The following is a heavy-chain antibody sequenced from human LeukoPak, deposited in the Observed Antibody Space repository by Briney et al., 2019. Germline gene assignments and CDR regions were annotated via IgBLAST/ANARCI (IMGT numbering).Heavy chain of an antibody. Sequence: SVKVSCKASGGTFSSYAISWVRQAPGQGLEWMGRIIPILGIANYAQKFQGRVTITADKSTSTAYMELSSLRSEDTAVYYCARDPPVWGSYRSYFDYRGQGTLVTVSS. CDR2: IIPILGIA. V-gene: IGHV1-69*04. D-gene: IGHD3-16*02. CDR3: ARDPPVWGSYRSYFDY. CDR1: GGTFSSYA. J-gene: IGHJ4*02.